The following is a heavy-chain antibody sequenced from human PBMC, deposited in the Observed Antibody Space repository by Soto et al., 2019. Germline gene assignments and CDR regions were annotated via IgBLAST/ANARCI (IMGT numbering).Heavy chain of an antibody. J-gene: IGHJ4*02. V-gene: IGHV3-23*04. Sequence: VQLVESGGGLVKPGGSLRLSCAASGFTFSDYYMSWIRQAPGKGLEWVSAISGSGGSTYYADSVKGRFTISRDNSKNTLYLQMNSLRAEDTAVYYCAKDQGIAAAGSDYWGQGTLVTVSS. D-gene: IGHD6-13*01. CDR3: AKDQGIAAAGSDY. CDR2: ISGSGGST. CDR1: GFTFSDYY.